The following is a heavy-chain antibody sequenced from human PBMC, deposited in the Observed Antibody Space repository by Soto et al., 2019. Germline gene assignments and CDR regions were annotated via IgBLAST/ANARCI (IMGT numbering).Heavy chain of an antibody. CDR1: GYTFTSYG. Sequence: ASVKVSCKASGYTFTSYGIRWVRQAPGQGLEWMGWISAYNGNTNYAQKLQGRVTMTTDTSTSTANMELRSLRSDDTAVYYCARGKIAGAGTSANWFDPWGQGTLVTVSS. V-gene: IGHV1-18*01. J-gene: IGHJ5*02. CDR3: ARGKIAGAGTSANWFDP. CDR2: ISAYNGNT. D-gene: IGHD6-19*01.